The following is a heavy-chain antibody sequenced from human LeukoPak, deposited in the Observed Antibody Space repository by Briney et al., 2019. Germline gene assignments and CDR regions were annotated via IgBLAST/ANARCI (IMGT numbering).Heavy chain of an antibody. CDR2: IYTSGST. Sequence: SETLSLTCTVSGGSISSYYWSWVRQPAGKGLEWIGRIYTSGSTYYNPSLKSRVTISVDTSKNQFSLKLSSVTAADTAVYYCARDPYYDSSGYTYFDYWGQGTLVTVSS. V-gene: IGHV4-4*07. CDR3: ARDPYYDSSGYTYFDY. CDR1: GGSISSYY. J-gene: IGHJ4*02. D-gene: IGHD3-22*01.